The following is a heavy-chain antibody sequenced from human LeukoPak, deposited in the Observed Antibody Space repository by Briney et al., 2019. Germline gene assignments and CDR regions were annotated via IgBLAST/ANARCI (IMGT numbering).Heavy chain of an antibody. D-gene: IGHD2-2*01. J-gene: IGHJ3*02. V-gene: IGHV3-30*02. CDR3: ATDRTLYCSSTSCYDSRTSHI. Sequence: PGGSLRLSCAASGFTFSSYGMHWVRQAPGKGLEWVAFIRYDGSNKYYADSVKGRFTISRDNSKNTLYLQMNSLRSEDTAVYYCATDRTLYCSSTSCYDSRTSHIWGQGTMVTVSS. CDR2: IRYDGSNK. CDR1: GFTFSSYG.